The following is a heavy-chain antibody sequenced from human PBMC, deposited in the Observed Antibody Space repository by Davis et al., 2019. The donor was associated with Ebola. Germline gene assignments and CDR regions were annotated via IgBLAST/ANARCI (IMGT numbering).Heavy chain of an antibody. Sequence: ASVKVSCKASGYTFTSYYMHWVRQAPGQGLEWMGIINPSGGSTSYAQKFQGRVTMTRDTSTSTAYMELSSLRSEDTAVYYCARGLRIAAAGYVFEGYYYYYYMDVWGKGTTVTVSS. CDR1: GYTFTSYY. V-gene: IGHV1-46*01. CDR2: INPSGGST. J-gene: IGHJ6*03. D-gene: IGHD6-13*01. CDR3: ARGLRIAAAGYVFEGYYYYYYMDV.